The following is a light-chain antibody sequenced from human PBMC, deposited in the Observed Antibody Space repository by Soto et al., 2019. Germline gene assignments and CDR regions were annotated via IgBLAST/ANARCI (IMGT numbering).Light chain of an antibody. J-gene: IGKJ3*01. V-gene: IGKV1-39*01. CDR2: HAT. CDR3: QQSYTTPFT. CDR1: EGISTY. Sequence: DIQMTQSPSSLSASVGDRVTITCRASEGISTYLKWYQQKLGKAPRLLISHATTVQSGVPSRFSGSGSGTDFTLTITSLHPEDFAIYYCQQSYTTPFTFGPGTNVDIK.